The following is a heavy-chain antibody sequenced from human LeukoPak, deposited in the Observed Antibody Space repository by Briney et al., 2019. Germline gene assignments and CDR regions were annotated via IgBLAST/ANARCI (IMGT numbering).Heavy chain of an antibody. CDR2: ISSSGSTI. CDR3: ARDGYCSSTSCYYYYGMDV. Sequence: GGSLRLSCAASGFTFSSYEMNWVRQAPGKGLEWVSYISSSGSTIYYADSVKGRFTISRDNAKNSLYLQMSSLRAEDTAVYYCARDGYCSSTSCYYYYGMDVWGKGTTVTVSS. CDR1: GFTFSSYE. V-gene: IGHV3-48*03. D-gene: IGHD2-2*03. J-gene: IGHJ6*04.